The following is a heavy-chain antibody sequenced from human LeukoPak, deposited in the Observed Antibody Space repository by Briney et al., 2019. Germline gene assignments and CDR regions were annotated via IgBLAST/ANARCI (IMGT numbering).Heavy chain of an antibody. CDR3: AKTFIMFAFDI. CDR2: ISYDGSNK. CDR1: GFTFSSYG. V-gene: IGHV3-30*18. D-gene: IGHD2/OR15-2a*01. J-gene: IGHJ3*02. Sequence: GRSLRLSCAASGFTFSSYGMHWVRQAPGKGLEWAAVISYDGSNKYYADSVKGRFTISRDNSKNTLYLQMNSLRAEDTAVYYCAKTFIMFAFDIWGQGTMVTVSS.